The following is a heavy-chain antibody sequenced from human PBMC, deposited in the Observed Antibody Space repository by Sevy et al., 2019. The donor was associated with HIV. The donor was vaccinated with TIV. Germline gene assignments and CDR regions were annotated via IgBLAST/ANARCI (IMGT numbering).Heavy chain of an antibody. V-gene: IGHV3-21*01. CDR3: VRDGWNY. CDR2: MTSSGCYI. D-gene: IGHD2-15*01. CDR1: GFTFSTST. Sequence: GGSLRLSCAASGFTFSTSTMNWVRQAPGKGLEWVSLMTSSGCYILYADSVKGRFTISRDNAKNSVFLQMNSLGVEDTAVYYCVRDGWNYWGQGTLVTVSS. J-gene: IGHJ4*02.